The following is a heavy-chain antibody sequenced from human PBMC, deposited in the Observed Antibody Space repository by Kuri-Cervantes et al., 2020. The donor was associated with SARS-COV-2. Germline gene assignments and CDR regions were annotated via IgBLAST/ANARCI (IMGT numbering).Heavy chain of an antibody. CDR3: ARGAVGATSLGAFDI. D-gene: IGHD1-26*01. V-gene: IGHV1-2*02. Sequence: ASVKVSCKASGYTFSGYYMHWVRQAPGQGLEWMGWINPNNGGTIYAQKFQGRVTMTRDTSISTAYMELSSLRSDDTAVYYCARGAVGATSLGAFDIWGQGTMVTVSS. CDR1: GYTFSGYY. J-gene: IGHJ3*02. CDR2: INPNNGGT.